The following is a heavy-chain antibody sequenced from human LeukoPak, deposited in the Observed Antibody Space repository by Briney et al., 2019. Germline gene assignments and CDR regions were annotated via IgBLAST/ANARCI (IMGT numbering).Heavy chain of an antibody. J-gene: IGHJ6*03. CDR1: GYTFTGYY. V-gene: IGHV1-2*02. Sequence: GASVKVSCKASGYTFTGYYMHWVRQAPGQGLEWMGWINPNSGGTNYAQKFQGRVTMTRDTSISTAYMELSRLRSDDTAVYYCARARAPALLWFGTDYYMDVWGKGTSVTVSS. D-gene: IGHD3-10*01. CDR3: ARARAPALLWFGTDYYMDV. CDR2: INPNSGGT.